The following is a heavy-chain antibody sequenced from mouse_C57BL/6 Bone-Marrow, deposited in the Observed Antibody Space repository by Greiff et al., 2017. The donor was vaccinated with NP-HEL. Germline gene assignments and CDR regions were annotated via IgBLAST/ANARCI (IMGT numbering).Heavy chain of an antibody. D-gene: IGHD1-1*02. CDR3: AREGGIGSH. Sequence: QVQLKESGAELVRPGASVKLSCKASGYTFTDYYINWVKQRPGQGLEWIARIYPGSGNTYYNEKFKGKATLTAEKSSSTAYMQLSSLTSEDSAVYFCAREGGIGSHWGQGTTLTVSS. J-gene: IGHJ2*01. CDR2: IYPGSGNT. CDR1: GYTFTDYY. V-gene: IGHV1-76*01.